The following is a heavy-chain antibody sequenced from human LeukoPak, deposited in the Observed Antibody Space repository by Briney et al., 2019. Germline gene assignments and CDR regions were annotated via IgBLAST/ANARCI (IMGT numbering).Heavy chain of an antibody. Sequence: SETLSLTCTVSGGSISSYYWSWIRQPPGKGLEWIGYVYYTGSTEYNPSLRSRVTISLEMSKQQFSLTLTSVTAADTAVYYCASNTGTVFDYWGRGALVTVSS. CDR1: GGSISSYY. CDR2: VYYTGST. V-gene: IGHV4-59*01. J-gene: IGHJ4*02. CDR3: ASNTGTVFDY. D-gene: IGHD7-27*01.